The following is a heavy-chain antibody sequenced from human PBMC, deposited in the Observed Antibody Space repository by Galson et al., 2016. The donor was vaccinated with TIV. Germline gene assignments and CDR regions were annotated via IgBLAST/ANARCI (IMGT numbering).Heavy chain of an antibody. D-gene: IGHD6-19*01. J-gene: IGHJ5*02. CDR1: GGTFRSYV. CDR2: IISISGTA. V-gene: IGHV1-69*05. Sequence: SCKASGGTFRSYVVTWVRQAPGQGLEWMGGIISISGTANYAQKFQGRLTIATDESTSTSYMELTSLTSEDTAIYYCARGNPVAGRGIDTWGQGTLVTVSS. CDR3: ARGNPVAGRGIDT.